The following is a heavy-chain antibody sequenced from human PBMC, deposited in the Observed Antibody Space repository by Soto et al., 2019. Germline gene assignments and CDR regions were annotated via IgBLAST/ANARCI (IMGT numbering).Heavy chain of an antibody. CDR1: GYTFTSYG. Sequence: ASVKVSCKASGYTFTSYGLHWVRQAPGQSLEWMGWINVGNGNTEYSQKFQDRVTITRDTSAPTAYMEMRTLRSEDTAMYFCAREPLYGGKGDEKWFDPWGQGTLVTVSS. D-gene: IGHD2-15*01. CDR3: AREPLYGGKGDEKWFDP. V-gene: IGHV1-3*01. J-gene: IGHJ5*02. CDR2: INVGNGNT.